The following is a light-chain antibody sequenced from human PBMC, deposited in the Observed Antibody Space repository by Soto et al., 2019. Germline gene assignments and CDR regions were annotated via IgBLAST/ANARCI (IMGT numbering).Light chain of an antibody. CDR1: QSISSW. Sequence: DIQMTQSPLTLSASVGDRVTITCRASQSISSWLAWYQQKPGKDTKLLIYDAYSLESGVPSRFSGSGSGTEFTLTINSLQPDDFATYYCQEYNSYSGTFGQGTKVEIK. CDR2: DAY. J-gene: IGKJ1*01. V-gene: IGKV1-5*01. CDR3: QEYNSYSGT.